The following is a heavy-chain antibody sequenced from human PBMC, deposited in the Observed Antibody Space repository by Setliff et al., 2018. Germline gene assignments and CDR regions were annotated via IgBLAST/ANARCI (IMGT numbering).Heavy chain of an antibody. D-gene: IGHD2-21*01. V-gene: IGHV1-69*13. CDR1: GGTFSSYA. CDR2: IIPIFGTA. Sequence: GASVKVSCKASGGTFSSYAITWVRQAPGQGLEWMGGIIPIFGTAKYAQKFQGRVTITADQSTRTAYMELSRLRSDDTAVYYCAKDGGEVYWGQGTLVTVSS. CDR3: AKDGGEVY. J-gene: IGHJ4*02.